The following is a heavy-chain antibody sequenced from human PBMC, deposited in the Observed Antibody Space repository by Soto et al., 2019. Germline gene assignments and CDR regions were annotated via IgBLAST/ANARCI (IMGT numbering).Heavy chain of an antibody. Sequence: ASVKVSFKASGYTFTSYGISWVRQAPGQGLEWMGWISAYNGNTNYAQKLQGRVTMTTDTSTSTAYMELRSLRSDDTAVYYCARELYGSGSPETGFDYWGQGTLVTVSS. CDR2: ISAYNGNT. CDR3: ARELYGSGSPETGFDY. J-gene: IGHJ4*02. D-gene: IGHD3-10*01. CDR1: GYTFTSYG. V-gene: IGHV1-18*01.